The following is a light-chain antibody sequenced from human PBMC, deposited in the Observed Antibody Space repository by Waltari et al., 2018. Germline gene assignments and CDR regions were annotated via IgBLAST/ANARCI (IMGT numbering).Light chain of an antibody. J-gene: IGKJ1*01. CDR2: VAS. V-gene: IGKV3-15*01. CDR1: HSSRNN. CDR3: QQFNTWWT. Sequence: EIVLTQSPATLSVSPGERATPFCRARHSSRNNLAWYQQKPGQAPRLLIYVASTTATGIPAIFSGSGAGTEFPLTISSLQSEDFAVYYCQQFNTWWTFGQGTKVEFK.